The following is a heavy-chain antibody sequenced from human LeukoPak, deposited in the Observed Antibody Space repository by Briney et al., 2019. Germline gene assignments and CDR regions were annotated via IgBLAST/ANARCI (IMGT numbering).Heavy chain of an antibody. J-gene: IGHJ4*02. D-gene: IGHD2-21*02. Sequence: SETLSLTCTVSGGSISAYYWSWICQHPGKGLEWIGYIYYSGSTYYNPSLKSRVAISVDTARSQFSLMLSSVSAADTAVYYCARGDSVTALDYWGQGTLVTVSS. CDR1: GGSISAYY. V-gene: IGHV4-31*03. CDR2: IYYSGST. CDR3: ARGDSVTALDY.